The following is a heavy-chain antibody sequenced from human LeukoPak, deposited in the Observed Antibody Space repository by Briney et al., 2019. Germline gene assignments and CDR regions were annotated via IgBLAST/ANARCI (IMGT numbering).Heavy chain of an antibody. D-gene: IGHD2-15*01. Sequence: GGSLRLSCAASGFTFSSYAMSWVRQAPGKGLEWVSTINGGGVNTHYADSVGGRFTISRDNSKNTLFLQMNSLRAEDTAVYYCARDRSTVNGHCSGGYCYAEVGRGQGTLVTVSS. CDR3: ARDRSTVNGHCSGGYCYAEVG. CDR2: INGGGVNT. V-gene: IGHV3-23*01. CDR1: GFTFSSYA. J-gene: IGHJ4*02.